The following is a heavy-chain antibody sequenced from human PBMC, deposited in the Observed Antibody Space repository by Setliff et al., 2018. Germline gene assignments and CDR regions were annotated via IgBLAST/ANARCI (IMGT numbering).Heavy chain of an antibody. CDR1: GDSINNYY. CDR2: IYHSGGT. J-gene: IGHJ4*02. Sequence: PSETLSLTCTVSGDSINNYYWTWLRQPPGKGLEWIGYIYHSGGTNYNPSLKSRVTVIVDTSKNQFSLRLSSVTAADTAVYYCARGGERYYSASWGQGTLV. CDR3: ARGGERYYSAS. V-gene: IGHV4-59*12. D-gene: IGHD1-20*01.